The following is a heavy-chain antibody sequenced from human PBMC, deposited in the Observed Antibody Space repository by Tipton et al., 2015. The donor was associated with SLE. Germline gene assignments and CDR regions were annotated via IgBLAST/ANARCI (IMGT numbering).Heavy chain of an antibody. J-gene: IGHJ4*02. CDR2: MSYSGST. V-gene: IGHV4-31*03. Sequence: LRLSCTVSGGSISSDDYYWTWIRQHPGKGLEWIGHMSYSGSTYYNPSLKSRITISVDTSKNHFSLKLSSVTAADTAVYYCARGGVGGYDYFDHLGQGTLVTVSS. CDR3: ARGGVGGYDYFDH. CDR1: GGSISSDDYY. D-gene: IGHD5-12*01.